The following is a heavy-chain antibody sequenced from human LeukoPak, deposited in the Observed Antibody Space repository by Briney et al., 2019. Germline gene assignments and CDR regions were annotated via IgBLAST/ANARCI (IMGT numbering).Heavy chain of an antibody. V-gene: IGHV3-11*06. CDR1: GFTFSDYY. J-gene: IGHJ4*02. D-gene: IGHD3-16*02. CDR3: ARDFFAFGGVIALLDY. CDR2: ISSSSSYM. Sequence: GGSLRLSCAASGFTFSDYYMNWIRQAPGKGLEWVSSISSSSSYMYCADSVKGRFTISRDNAKNSLYLQMDSLRAEDTAVYYCARDFFAFGGVIALLDYWGQGTLVTVSS.